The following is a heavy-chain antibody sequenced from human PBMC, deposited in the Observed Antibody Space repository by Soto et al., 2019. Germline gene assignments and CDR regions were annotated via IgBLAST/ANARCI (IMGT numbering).Heavy chain of an antibody. CDR3: ARTPDI. CDR2: TYHSGSN. J-gene: IGHJ3*02. Sequence: QLQLQESGSGLVKPSQTLSLTCAVSGGSISSGGYSWSWIRQPPGKGLEWTGYTYHSGSNYYTPALKTRVTISVERPKTQFSLKLSSVTAADTAVYYCARTPDIWGQGTMVTVSS. V-gene: IGHV4-30-2*01. CDR1: GGSISSGGYS.